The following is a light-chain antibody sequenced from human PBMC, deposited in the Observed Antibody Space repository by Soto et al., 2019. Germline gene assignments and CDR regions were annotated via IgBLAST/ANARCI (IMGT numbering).Light chain of an antibody. CDR2: DAS. CDR3: QQRGNWPLT. J-gene: IGKJ4*01. CDR1: QTIGTY. Sequence: ETVLTQSPATLSLSPGERATLSCRASQTIGTYLIWYQQKPGQAPRLLIYDASSRATGIPARFSGSGSGTDFTLTISSLEPEDFAVYYCQQRGNWPLTFGGGTKVAI. V-gene: IGKV3-11*01.